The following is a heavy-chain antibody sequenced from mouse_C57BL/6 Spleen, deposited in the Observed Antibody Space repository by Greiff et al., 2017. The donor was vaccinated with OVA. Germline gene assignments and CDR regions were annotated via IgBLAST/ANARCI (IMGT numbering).Heavy chain of an antibody. Sequence: EVMLVESGGGLVKPGGSLKLSCAASGFTFSSYTMSWVRQTPEKRLEWVATISGGGGNTYYPDSVKGRFTISRDNAKNTLYLQMSSLRSEDTALYYCARLDYYGYFDYWGQGTTLTVSS. CDR2: ISGGGGNT. V-gene: IGHV5-9*01. D-gene: IGHD2-1*01. CDR3: ARLDYYGYFDY. CDR1: GFTFSSYT. J-gene: IGHJ2*01.